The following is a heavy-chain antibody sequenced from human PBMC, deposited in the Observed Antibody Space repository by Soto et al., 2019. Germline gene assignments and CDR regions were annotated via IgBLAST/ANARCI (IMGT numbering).Heavy chain of an antibody. Sequence: GGSLRLSCAASGFTFSSYDMNWVRQAPGKGLEWVSYISSSSSTIYYADSVKGRFTISRDNAKNSLYLQMNSLRAEDTAVYYCAGHGGQWLYGFDPWGQGILVTVSS. D-gene: IGHD6-19*01. CDR3: AGHGGQWLYGFDP. CDR1: GFTFSSYD. J-gene: IGHJ5*02. CDR2: ISSSSSTI. V-gene: IGHV3-48*01.